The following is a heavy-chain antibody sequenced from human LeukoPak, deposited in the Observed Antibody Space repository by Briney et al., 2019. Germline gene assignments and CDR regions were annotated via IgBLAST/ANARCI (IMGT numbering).Heavy chain of an antibody. J-gene: IGHJ4*02. D-gene: IGHD6-13*01. Sequence: GASVKVSCKASGYTFTGYYMHWVRQAPGQGLEWMGRINPNSGGTNYAQKFRGRVTMTRDTSISTAYMELSRLRSDDTAVYYCARDPIAAEDSSSWPNEGYWGQGTLVTVSS. CDR3: ARDPIAAEDSSSWPNEGY. CDR1: GYTFTGYY. CDR2: INPNSGGT. V-gene: IGHV1-2*06.